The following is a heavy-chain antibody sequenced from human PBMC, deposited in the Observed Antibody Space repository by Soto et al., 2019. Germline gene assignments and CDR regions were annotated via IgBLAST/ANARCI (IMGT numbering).Heavy chain of an antibody. J-gene: IGHJ6*02. D-gene: IGHD2-15*01. CDR3: ARVKDIVVVVAATTYYGMDV. Sequence: QVQLVQSGGEVKKPGSSVKVSCKASGGTFSSYAISWVRQAPGQGLEWMGGIIPIFGTANYAQKFQGRVTITADESTSTAYMELSSLRSEDTAVYYCARVKDIVVVVAATTYYGMDVWGQGTTVTVSS. V-gene: IGHV1-69*01. CDR2: IIPIFGTA. CDR1: GGTFSSYA.